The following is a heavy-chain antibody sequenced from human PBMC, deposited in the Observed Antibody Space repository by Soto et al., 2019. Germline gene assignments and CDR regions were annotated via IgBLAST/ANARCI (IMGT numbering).Heavy chain of an antibody. D-gene: IGHD3-10*01. CDR3: AREGKVRGVIIITPSFDY. V-gene: IGHV1-18*01. CDR2: ISAYNGNT. J-gene: IGHJ4*02. Sequence: ASVKVSCKASVYTVTSYGISWVRQAPGQGLEWMGWISAYNGNTNYAQKLQGRVTMTTDTSTSTAYMELRSLRSDDTAVYYCAREGKVRGVIIITPSFDYWGQGTLVTVSS. CDR1: VYTVTSYG.